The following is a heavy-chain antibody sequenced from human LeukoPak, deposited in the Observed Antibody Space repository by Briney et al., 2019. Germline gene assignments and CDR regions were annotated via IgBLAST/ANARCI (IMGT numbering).Heavy chain of an antibody. CDR2: ISSSSSYI. V-gene: IGHV3-21*04. J-gene: IGHJ4*02. D-gene: IGHD3-22*01. CDR1: GFTLSSYS. CDR3: ARDMRRGLFDY. Sequence: GGSLRLSCAASGFTLSSYSMNWVRQAPGKGLEWVSSISSSSSYIYYADSVKGRFTISRDNAKNSLYLQMNSLRAEDTAVYYCARDMRRGLFDYWGQGTLVTVSS.